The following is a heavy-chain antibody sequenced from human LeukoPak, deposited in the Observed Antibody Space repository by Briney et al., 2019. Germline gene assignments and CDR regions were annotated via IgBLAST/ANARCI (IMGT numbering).Heavy chain of an antibody. Sequence: SETLSLTCTVSGGSISSSSYYWGWIRQPPGKGLEWIGSIYYNGSTYYNPSLKSRVTISVDTSKNQFSLKLSSVTAADTAVYYCARECSSTSCYAQVDYWGQGTLVTVSS. CDR3: ARECSSTSCYAQVDY. CDR1: GGSISSSSYY. D-gene: IGHD2-2*01. V-gene: IGHV4-39*07. J-gene: IGHJ4*02. CDR2: IYYNGST.